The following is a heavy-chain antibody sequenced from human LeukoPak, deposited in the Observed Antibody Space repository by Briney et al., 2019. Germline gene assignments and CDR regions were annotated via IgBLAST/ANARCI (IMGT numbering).Heavy chain of an antibody. CDR3: AKDQEYCSSTSCYGGDYFDY. CDR1: GFTFSSHG. Sequence: GGSLRLSCEASGFTFSSHGMHWVRQAPGKGLEWVAVIWYDGSYKYYADSVKGRFTVSRDTSKNTLYLQMNSLRAEDTAVYYCAKDQEYCSSTSCYGGDYFDYWGQGTLVTVSS. J-gene: IGHJ4*02. V-gene: IGHV3-33*06. D-gene: IGHD2-2*01. CDR2: IWYDGSYK.